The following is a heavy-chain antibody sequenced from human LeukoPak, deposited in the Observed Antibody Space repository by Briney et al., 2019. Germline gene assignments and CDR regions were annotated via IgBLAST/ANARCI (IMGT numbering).Heavy chain of an antibody. V-gene: IGHV3-30-3*01. CDR1: GFTFSSYA. D-gene: IGHD5-18*01. J-gene: IGHJ4*02. Sequence: PGRSLRLSCAASGFTFSSYAMHWVRQAPGKGLEWVAVISYDGSNKYYADSVKGRFTISRDNSKNTLYLQMNSRRAEDTAVYYCARGYSYGLGAFDYWGQGTLVTVSS. CDR2: ISYDGSNK. CDR3: ARGYSYGLGAFDY.